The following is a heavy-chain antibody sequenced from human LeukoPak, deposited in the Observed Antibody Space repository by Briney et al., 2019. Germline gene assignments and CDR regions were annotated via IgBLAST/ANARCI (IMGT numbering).Heavy chain of an antibody. J-gene: IGHJ3*02. CDR1: GGSISSGDYS. CDR3: ARAAIPRYCSSTSCLRPDAFDI. D-gene: IGHD2-2*01. V-gene: IGHV4-30-2*01. CDR2: IYHSGST. Sequence: SETLSLTCAVFGGSISSGDYSWSWIRQPPGKGLEWIGYIYHSGSTYYNPSLKSRVTISVDRSKNQFSLKLSSVTAADTAVYYCARAAIPRYCSSTSCLRPDAFDIWGQGTMVTVSS.